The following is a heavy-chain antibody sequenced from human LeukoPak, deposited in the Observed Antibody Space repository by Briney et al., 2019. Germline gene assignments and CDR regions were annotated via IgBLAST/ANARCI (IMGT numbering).Heavy chain of an antibody. V-gene: IGHV3-33*01. Sequence: GALRPSFVTAGFPFSKFAMHWGRPGPGQGVEWVALIWHDGSNKYYADSVKGRFTISRDNSKNTLYLQMNTLRADDTAVYYCARRDAGNFGYWGQGTLVTVSS. CDR2: IWHDGSNK. CDR1: GFPFSKFA. D-gene: IGHD1-14*01. J-gene: IGHJ4*02. CDR3: ARRDAGNFGY.